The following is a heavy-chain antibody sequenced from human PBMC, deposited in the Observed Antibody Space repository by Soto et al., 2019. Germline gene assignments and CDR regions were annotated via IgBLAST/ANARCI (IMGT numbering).Heavy chain of an antibody. CDR2: FYSSGSI. J-gene: IGHJ5*02. D-gene: IGHD6-19*01. Sequence: ASETLSLTCFVSGYSITAGGYYWSWIRHHPGKGLEWIGSFYSSGSIIYNPSLRSRVSISGDTSSNQFSMSLTSVTAADTARYYCARMYSSGSGWFHPWGQGTLVPSP. V-gene: IGHV4-31*03. CDR1: GYSITAGGYY. CDR3: ARMYSSGSGWFHP.